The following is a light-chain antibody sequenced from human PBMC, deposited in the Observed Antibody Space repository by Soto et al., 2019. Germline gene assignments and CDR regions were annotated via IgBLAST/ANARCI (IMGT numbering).Light chain of an antibody. Sequence: EIVLTQSPGTLSLSPGERATLSCRASQSVSSSYLAWYQQKPGQAPRLLIYGASSRATGIPDRFSGSGSGTDFPLTISRLEPEDCAVYYCQQYGSSLPITFRQGTRLEIK. CDR1: QSVSSSY. CDR2: GAS. J-gene: IGKJ5*01. CDR3: QQYGSSLPIT. V-gene: IGKV3-20*01.